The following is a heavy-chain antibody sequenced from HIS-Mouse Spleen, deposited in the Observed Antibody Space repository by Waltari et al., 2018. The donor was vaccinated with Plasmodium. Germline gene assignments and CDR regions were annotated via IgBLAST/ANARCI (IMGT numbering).Heavy chain of an antibody. D-gene: IGHD6-13*01. CDR3: ARVLGYKAAAGTFVEYFQH. CDR2: INPNSGGT. CDR1: GYTFTGYY. J-gene: IGHJ1*01. Sequence: QVQLVQSGAEVKKPGASVKVSCKASGYTFTGYYMHWDRQAPGQGLEWMGWINPNSGGTNYAQKFQGRVTMTRDTSISTAYMELSRLRSDDTAVYYCARVLGYKAAAGTFVEYFQHWGQGTLVTVSS. V-gene: IGHV1-2*02.